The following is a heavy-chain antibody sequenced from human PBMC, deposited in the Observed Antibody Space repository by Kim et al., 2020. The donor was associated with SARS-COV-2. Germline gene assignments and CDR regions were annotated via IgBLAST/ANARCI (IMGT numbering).Heavy chain of an antibody. V-gene: IGHV3-30*18. Sequence: GGSLRLSCVGSGFIFSNYAMHWVRRAPGKGLEWVSATLFDDSNKYYADSVKGRFTISRDNSKNTLYLQMNSLRPEDTAVYFCAKDRYGSGTNYFDSWGQGTLVTVSS. J-gene: IGHJ4*02. CDR3: AKDRYGSGTNYFDS. CDR2: TLFDDSNK. D-gene: IGHD3-10*01. CDR1: GFIFSNYA.